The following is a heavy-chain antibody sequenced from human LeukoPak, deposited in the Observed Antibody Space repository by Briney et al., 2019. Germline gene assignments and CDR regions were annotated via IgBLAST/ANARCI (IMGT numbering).Heavy chain of an antibody. J-gene: IGHJ4*02. CDR3: AKGSTVTTGSGSFDY. D-gene: IGHD4-17*01. CDR1: GFTFDDYA. Sequence: GGSLRLSCAASGFTFDDYAMHWVRQAPGKGLEWVSGISWNSGSIGYADSVKGRFTISRDNAKNSLYLQMNSLRAEDTALYYCAKGSTVTTGSGSFDYWGQETLVTVSS. V-gene: IGHV3-9*01. CDR2: ISWNSGSI.